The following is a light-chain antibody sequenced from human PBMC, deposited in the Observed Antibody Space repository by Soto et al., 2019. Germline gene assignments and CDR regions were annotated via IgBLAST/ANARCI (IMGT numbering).Light chain of an antibody. J-gene: IGLJ3*02. V-gene: IGLV2-8*01. CDR1: SSDVGGYNY. Sequence: QSVLTQPPSASGSPGQSVTISCTGTSSDVGGYNYVSWYQQHPGKAPKLMIYEVSKRPSGVPDRFSGSKSGNTASLSISGLRAEDEADYYCSSYTSRSTWLFGGGTKLTVL. CDR2: EVS. CDR3: SSYTSRSTWL.